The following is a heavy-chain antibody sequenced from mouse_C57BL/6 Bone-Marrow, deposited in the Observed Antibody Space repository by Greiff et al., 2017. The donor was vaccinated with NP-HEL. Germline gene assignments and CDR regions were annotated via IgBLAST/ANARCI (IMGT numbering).Heavy chain of an antibody. CDR1: GFSLTSYG. Sequence: VQLVESGPGLVQPSQSLSITCTVSGFSLTSYGVHWVRQSPGKGLEWLGVIWSGGSTDYNAAFISRLSISKDNSKIQVFFKMNSLQADDTAIYYCARIYLYYAMDYWGQGTSVTVSS. CDR3: ARIYLYYAMDY. J-gene: IGHJ4*01. D-gene: IGHD5-5*01. V-gene: IGHV2-2*01. CDR2: IWSGGST.